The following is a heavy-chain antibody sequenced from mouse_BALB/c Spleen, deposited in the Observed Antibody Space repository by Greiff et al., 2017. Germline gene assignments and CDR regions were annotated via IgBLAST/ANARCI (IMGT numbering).Heavy chain of an antibody. CDR3: AIYYRYWYFDV. D-gene: IGHD2-12*01. CDR2: ISYDGSN. Sequence: EVQVVESGPGLVKPSQSLSLTCSVTGYSITSGYYWNWIRQFPGNKLEWMGYISYDGSNNYNPSLKNRISITRDTSKNQFFLKLNSVTTEDTATYYCAIYYRYWYFDVWGAGTTVTVSS. J-gene: IGHJ1*01. V-gene: IGHV3-6*02. CDR1: GYSITSGYY.